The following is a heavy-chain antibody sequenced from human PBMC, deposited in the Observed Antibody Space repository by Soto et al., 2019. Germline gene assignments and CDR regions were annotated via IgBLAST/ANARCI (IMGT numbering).Heavy chain of an antibody. D-gene: IGHD3-22*01. CDR1: GYTFISYT. Sequence: GASVKVSCNASGYTFISYTIHWVRQAPGQRLEWMVWIDAGNAKTKYSQKFQGRVTITRDTSASTTYMELSSLRFEDTAMYYCARVSSGSDAFDVWGQGTLVTVSS. V-gene: IGHV1-3*01. CDR3: ARVSSGSDAFDV. J-gene: IGHJ3*01. CDR2: IDAGNAKT.